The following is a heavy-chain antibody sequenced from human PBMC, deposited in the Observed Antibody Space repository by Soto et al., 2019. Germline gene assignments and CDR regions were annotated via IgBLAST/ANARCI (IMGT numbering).Heavy chain of an antibody. D-gene: IGHD3-22*01. CDR3: ARGRPRWITMIVVYWFDP. CDR2: INHSGST. J-gene: IGHJ5*02. Sequence: SETLSLTCAVYGGSFSGYYWSWIRQPPGKGLEWIGEINHSGSTNYNPSLKSRVTISVDTSKNQFSLKLSSVTAADTAVYYCARGRPRWITMIVVYWFDPWGQGTLVTVSS. CDR1: GGSFSGYY. V-gene: IGHV4-34*01.